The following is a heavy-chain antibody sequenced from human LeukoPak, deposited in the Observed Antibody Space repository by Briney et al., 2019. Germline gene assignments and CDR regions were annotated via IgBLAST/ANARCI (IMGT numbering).Heavy chain of an antibody. CDR3: ATGAYYYDSSGYYSNDYYFDY. CDR2: IYTSWST. Sequence: PSETLSLTCTVSGGSISSYYWSWIRQPAGKGLEWIGRIYTSWSTNYNPSLKSRVTMSVDTSKNQFSLKLSSVTAADTAVYYCATGAYYYDSSGYYSNDYYFDYWGQGTLVTVSS. D-gene: IGHD3-22*01. V-gene: IGHV4-4*07. CDR1: GGSISSYY. J-gene: IGHJ4*02.